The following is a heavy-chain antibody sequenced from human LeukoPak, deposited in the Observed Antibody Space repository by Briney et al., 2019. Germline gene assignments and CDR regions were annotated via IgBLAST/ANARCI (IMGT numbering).Heavy chain of an antibody. J-gene: IGHJ6*03. Sequence: GGSLRLSCAASGFTFSRFTMNWVRQAPGEGLEWVSAISGSGGSTYYADSVKGRFTISRDNSKNTLYLQMNSLRAEDTAVYYCAKAGPHYYMDVWGKGTTVTVSS. V-gene: IGHV3-23*01. CDR1: GFTFSRFT. CDR2: ISGSGGST. CDR3: AKAGPHYYMDV.